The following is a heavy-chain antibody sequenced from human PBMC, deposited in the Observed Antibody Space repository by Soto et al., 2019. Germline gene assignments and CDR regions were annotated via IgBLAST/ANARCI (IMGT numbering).Heavy chain of an antibody. CDR1: GYTFTNYD. V-gene: IGHV1-8*01. D-gene: IGHD3-10*01. CDR2: MNPDSENT. J-gene: IGHJ6*02. CDR3: TRAQFEFGSYFGLDV. Sequence: QVHLVQSGAEVKQPGVSVRVSCKASGYTFTNYDITWVRQATGQGLEWMGWMNPDSENTGSPQKFQGRVTMTVTTSINTAYMELTTLRSEDTAVYYCTRAQFEFGSYFGLDVWGQGTTVTVSS.